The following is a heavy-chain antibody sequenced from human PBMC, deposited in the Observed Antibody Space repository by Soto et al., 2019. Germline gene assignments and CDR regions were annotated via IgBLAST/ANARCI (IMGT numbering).Heavy chain of an antibody. CDR3: AGQLWNTDY. D-gene: IGHD1-1*01. J-gene: IGHJ4*02. V-gene: IGHV3-23*01. Sequence: GSLRLSCAASAFTFRNFGMSWVRQAPGRGLEWVSIIIISDNTHYADSVKGRFIISRDNSANMLYLQMHSLRADDSATYFCAGQLWNTDYWGQGTVVTVSS. CDR1: AFTFRNFG. CDR2: IIISDNT.